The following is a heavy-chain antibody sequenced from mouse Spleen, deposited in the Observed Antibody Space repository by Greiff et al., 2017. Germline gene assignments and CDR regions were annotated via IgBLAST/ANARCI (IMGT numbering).Heavy chain of an antibody. V-gene: IGHV1-69*01. CDR1: GFTFTSSW. CDR3: AREGLAY. Sequence: QVQLKQPGAELVMPGASVKLSCTASGFTFTSSWMHWVKQRPGQGLEWIGELDPSDSYTNYNQKFKGKATLTVDKSSSTAYMQLSSLTSEDAGVYNCAREGLAYWGQGTLVTVSA. J-gene: IGHJ3*01. CDR2: LDPSDSYT.